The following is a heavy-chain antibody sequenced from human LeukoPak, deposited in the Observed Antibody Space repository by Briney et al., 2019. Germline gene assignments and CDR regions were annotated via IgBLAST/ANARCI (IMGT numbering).Heavy chain of an antibody. V-gene: IGHV3-23*01. D-gene: IGHD3-9*01. CDR3: AKWGDYDVLTGYYVSDY. Sequence: VASLRLSCAASGFTFSNYAMSWVRQAPGKGLEWVSAITGSGGNTYYADSVQGRFTISRDNSKNTVFLQMNSLRAEDTAVYYCAKWGDYDVLTGYYVSDYWGQGTLVTVSS. CDR2: ITGSGGNT. CDR1: GFTFSNYA. J-gene: IGHJ4*02.